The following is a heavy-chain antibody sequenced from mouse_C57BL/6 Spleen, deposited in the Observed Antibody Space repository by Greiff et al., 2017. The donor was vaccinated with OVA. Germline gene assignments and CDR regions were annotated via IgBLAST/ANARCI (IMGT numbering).Heavy chain of an antibody. CDR1: GFNITDYY. V-gene: IGHV14-1*01. D-gene: IGHD5-1*01. CDR2: IDPEDGDT. J-gene: IGHJ3*01. CDR3: TTEEYADWFAY. Sequence: EVQLQQSGAELVRPGASVKLSCTASGFNITDYYMPWVKQRPEQGLEWIGRIDPEDGDTEYAPKFQGKATMTADTSSNTAYLQLSSLTSEDTAVYYCTTEEYADWFAYWGQGTLVTVSA.